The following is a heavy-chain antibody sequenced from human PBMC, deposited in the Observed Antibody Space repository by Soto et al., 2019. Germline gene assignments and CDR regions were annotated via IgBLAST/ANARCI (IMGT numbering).Heavy chain of an antibody. CDR3: ARVPGYSIGDL. V-gene: IGHV1-3*01. CDR1: GYAFTSYA. D-gene: IGHD2-21*01. Sequence: QVQLVQSGAEVKKPGASVKVSCKASGYAFTSYAMHWVRQAPGQRLEWMGWINAGNGNTKYSQKFQGRVTITRDTSASTAYMELSSLRSEDTAVYYCARVPGYSIGDLWGRGTLVTVSS. J-gene: IGHJ2*01. CDR2: INAGNGNT.